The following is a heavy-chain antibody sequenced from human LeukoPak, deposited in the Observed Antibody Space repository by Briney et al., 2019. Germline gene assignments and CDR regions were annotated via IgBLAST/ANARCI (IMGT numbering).Heavy chain of an antibody. J-gene: IGHJ4*02. D-gene: IGHD6-13*01. V-gene: IGHV3-23*01. CDR2: ISGSGGNT. CDR3: AKGSLGSWYFLDY. CDR1: GFTFSNYA. Sequence: GGSLRLSCAASGFTFSNYAMSWVRQAPGKGPEWVSTISGSGGNTYYADSVKGRFTISRDNSKNTLYLQMNSLRAEDTALYYCAKGSLGSWYFLDYWGQGTLVTVSS.